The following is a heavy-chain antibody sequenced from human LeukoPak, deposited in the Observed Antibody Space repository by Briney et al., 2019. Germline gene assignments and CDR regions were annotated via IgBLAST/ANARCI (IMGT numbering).Heavy chain of an antibody. CDR1: GFTFSSYA. CDR2: ISGSGGST. J-gene: IGHJ4*02. D-gene: IGHD6-6*01. CDR3: AKDPLYSSSSHFDY. V-gene: IGHV3-23*01. Sequence: GGPLRLSCAASGFTFSSYAMSWVRQAPGKGLEWGSAISGSGGSTYYADSVKGRFTISRDNSKNTLYLQMNSLRAEDTAVYYCAKDPLYSSSSHFDYWGQGTLVTVSS.